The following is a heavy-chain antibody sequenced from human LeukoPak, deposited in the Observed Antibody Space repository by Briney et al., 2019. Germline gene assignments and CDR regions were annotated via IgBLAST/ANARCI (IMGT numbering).Heavy chain of an antibody. CDR3: ARRVGIGSSPGHWFDP. CDR2: IYDSGST. D-gene: IGHD6-13*01. CDR1: GGSISTSRYS. Sequence: PSETLSLTCTVSGGSISTSRYSWGWIRQPPGKGLEWIGTIYDSGSTYYNPSLKSRVTISVDTSKNQLSLRLNSMTAADTAVYYCARRVGIGSSPGHWFDPWGQGTLVTVSS. V-gene: IGHV4-39*01. J-gene: IGHJ5*02.